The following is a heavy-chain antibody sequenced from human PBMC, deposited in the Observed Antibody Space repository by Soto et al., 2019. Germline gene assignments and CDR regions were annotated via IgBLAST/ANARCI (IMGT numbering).Heavy chain of an antibody. J-gene: IGHJ6*02. V-gene: IGHV1-2*02. Sequence: SAKVSCKASGYTFTGYYMQWVRQTPGQGLEWMGWINPNSGGTNYAQKFQGRVTMTRDTSISTAYMELSRQRSDDTAVYYCARFFLPTAIGGGYYYGMDVWGQGTTVTVAS. CDR1: GYTFTGYY. CDR2: INPNSGGT. D-gene: IGHD2-2*02. CDR3: ARFFLPTAIGGGYYYGMDV.